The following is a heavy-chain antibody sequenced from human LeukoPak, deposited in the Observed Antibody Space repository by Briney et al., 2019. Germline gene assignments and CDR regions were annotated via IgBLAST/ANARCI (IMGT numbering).Heavy chain of an antibody. D-gene: IGHD3-3*01. CDR3: ARVMDRITIFGVVSWFDP. J-gene: IGHJ5*02. CDR2: ISSSGSTI. CDR1: GFTFSDYY. V-gene: IGHV3-11*04. Sequence: GGSLRLSCAASGFTFSDYYMSWIRQAPGKGLEWVSYISSSGSTICYADSVKGRFTISRDNAKNSLYLQMNSLRAEDTAVYYCARVMDRITIFGVVSWFDPWGQGTLVTVSS.